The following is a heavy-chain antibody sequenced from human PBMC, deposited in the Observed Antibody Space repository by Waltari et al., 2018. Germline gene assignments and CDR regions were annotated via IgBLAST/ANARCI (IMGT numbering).Heavy chain of an antibody. CDR1: GYTFTGYY. CDR3: AREAVTNYYYYYGMDV. V-gene: IGHV1-2*04. J-gene: IGHJ6*02. Sequence: QVQLVQSGAEVKKPGASVKVSCKASGYTFTGYYMHWVRQAPGQGLEWMGWINPNSGGTNDAQKFQGWVTMTRDTSISTAYMELSRLRSDDTAVYYCAREAVTNYYYYYGMDVWGQGTTVTVSS. D-gene: IGHD4-17*01. CDR2: INPNSGGT.